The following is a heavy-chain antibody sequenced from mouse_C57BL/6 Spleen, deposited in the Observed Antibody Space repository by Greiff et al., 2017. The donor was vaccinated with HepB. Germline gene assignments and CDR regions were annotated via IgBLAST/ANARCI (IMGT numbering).Heavy chain of an antibody. CDR3: ARGYDGYYGRDAMDY. V-gene: IGHV14-2*01. J-gene: IGHJ4*01. D-gene: IGHD2-3*01. CDR2: IDPEDGET. Sequence: EVKLMESGAELVKPGASVKLSCTASGFNIKDYYMHWVKQRTEQGLEWIGRIDPEDGETKYAPKFQGKATITADPSSNTAYLQLSSLTSEDTAVYYCARGYDGYYGRDAMDYWGQGTSVTVSS. CDR1: GFNIKDYY.